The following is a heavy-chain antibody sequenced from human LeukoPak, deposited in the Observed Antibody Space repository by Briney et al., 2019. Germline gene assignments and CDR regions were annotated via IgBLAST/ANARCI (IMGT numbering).Heavy chain of an antibody. D-gene: IGHD3-10*01. CDR1: GGSFSGYY. Sequence: PSETLSLTCAVYGGSFSGYYWSWIRQPPGKGLEWIGEINHSGSTNYNPSLRSRVTISVDTSKNQFSLKLSSVTAADTAVYYCASLGVSVRGVITKGYWAQGTLVTVSS. CDR3: ASLGVSVRGVITKGY. CDR2: INHSGST. J-gene: IGHJ4*02. V-gene: IGHV4-34*01.